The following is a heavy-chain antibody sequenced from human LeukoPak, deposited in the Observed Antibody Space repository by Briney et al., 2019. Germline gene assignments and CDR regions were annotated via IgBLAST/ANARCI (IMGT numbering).Heavy chain of an antibody. CDR1: GGSFSGYY. CDR2: INHSGST. CDR3: ARRNLSGYHYVPHFDY. D-gene: IGHD3-22*01. Sequence: SETLSLTCAVYGGSFSGYYWSWIRQPPGKGLEWIGEINHSGSTNYNPSLKSRVTISVDTSKNQFSLKLSSVTAADTAVYYCARRNLSGYHYVPHFDYWGQGTLVTVSS. J-gene: IGHJ4*02. V-gene: IGHV4-34*01.